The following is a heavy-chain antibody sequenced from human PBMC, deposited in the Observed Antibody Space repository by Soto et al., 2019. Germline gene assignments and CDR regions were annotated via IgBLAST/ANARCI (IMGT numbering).Heavy chain of an antibody. D-gene: IGHD3-10*01. CDR2: ISPYNGNT. Sequence: ASVKVSCKASGYTFVDYGFSWVRQAPGQGLEWMGWISPYNGNTHYVETFQGRVTMTTDTSTSTALMELRTLTSDDTAVYYCARVPTPTHGDSNKNNFLDPWGQGTLVTVSS. V-gene: IGHV1-18*04. CDR1: GYTFVDYG. J-gene: IGHJ5*02. CDR3: ARVPTPTHGDSNKNNFLDP.